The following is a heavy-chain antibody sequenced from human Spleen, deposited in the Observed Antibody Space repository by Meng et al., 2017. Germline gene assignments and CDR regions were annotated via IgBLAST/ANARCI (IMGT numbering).Heavy chain of an antibody. V-gene: IGHV4-34*01. CDR2: INHSGST. CDR3: ASGRGSYRFFDY. Sequence: QVQLQQGGAGLLKPSETLSLTCAVYGGSFSGYYWSWIRQPPGKGLEWIGEINHSGSTNYNPSLKSRVTISVDTYKNQFSLKLSSVTAADTAVYYCASGRGSYRFFDYWGQGTLVTVSS. CDR1: GGSFSGYY. D-gene: IGHD1-26*01. J-gene: IGHJ4*02.